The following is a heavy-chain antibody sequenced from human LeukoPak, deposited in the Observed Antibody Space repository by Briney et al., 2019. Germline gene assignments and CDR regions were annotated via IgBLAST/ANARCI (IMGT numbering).Heavy chain of an antibody. Sequence: SETLSLTCAVSGYSISGGYDWGGTRPPPGKGLEWSGSIYHSGSTYSNPSLKSRVSISVDTSKNQYSLKLSSVTAADTAVYYCARHRGTRLGAFDIWGQGTMVTVSS. D-gene: IGHD1-7*01. J-gene: IGHJ3*02. CDR2: IYHSGST. CDR1: GYSISGGYD. CDR3: ARHRGTRLGAFDI. V-gene: IGHV4-38-2*01.